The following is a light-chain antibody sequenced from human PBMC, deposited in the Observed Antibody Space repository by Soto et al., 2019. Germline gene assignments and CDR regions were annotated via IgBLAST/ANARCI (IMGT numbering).Light chain of an antibody. V-gene: IGKV3-11*01. CDR2: DAS. J-gene: IGKJ4*01. CDR1: QSVSSY. CDR3: QQRRNGLLT. Sequence: EIVLTQSPATLSLSPGERATLSCRASQSVSSYLAWYQQKPGQAPRLLIYDASNRATGIPARFSGSGSGTDFTLTISSLEPEDFAVYYCQQRRNGLLTFGGGTKVDIK.